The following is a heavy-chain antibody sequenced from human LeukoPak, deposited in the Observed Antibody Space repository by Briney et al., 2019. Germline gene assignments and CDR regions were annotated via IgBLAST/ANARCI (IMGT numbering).Heavy chain of an antibody. CDR3: ARGRYSSGWYSP. V-gene: IGHV1-3*01. CDR2: INAGNGNT. Sequence: ASVKVSCKASGYTFTSYAMHWVRQAPGQRLEWMGWINAGNGNTKYSQKFQGWVTMTRDTSISTAYMELSRLRSDDTAVYYCARGRYSSGWYSPWGQGTLVTVSS. J-gene: IGHJ5*02. CDR1: GYTFTSYA. D-gene: IGHD6-19*01.